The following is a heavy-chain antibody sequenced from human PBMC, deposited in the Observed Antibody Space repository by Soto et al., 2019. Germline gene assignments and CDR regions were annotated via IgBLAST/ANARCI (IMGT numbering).Heavy chain of an antibody. D-gene: IGHD6-19*01. V-gene: IGHV5-51*01. Sequence: GESLKISCKGSGYSFTSYWIGWVRQMPGKGLEWMGIIYPGDSDTRYSPSFQGQVTISADKSISTAYLQWSSLKASDTAMYYCARHVVSSSGWYDHFDYWGQGTLVTVSS. CDR2: IYPGDSDT. J-gene: IGHJ4*02. CDR1: GYSFTSYW. CDR3: ARHVVSSSGWYDHFDY.